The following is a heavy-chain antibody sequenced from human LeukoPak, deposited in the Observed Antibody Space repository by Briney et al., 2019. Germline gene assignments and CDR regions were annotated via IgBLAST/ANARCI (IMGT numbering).Heavy chain of an antibody. Sequence: GESLKISCRGSGYSFTAYWCAWGRQMPGKGLEWMATIYPGDAATTYSPSFQGQVTISADKSITTAYLQWSSLKASDTAMYYCARPAAGLGGFDYWGQGTLVTVSS. CDR2: IYPGDAAT. D-gene: IGHD3-16*01. V-gene: IGHV5-51*01. J-gene: IGHJ4*02. CDR3: ARPAAGLGGFDY. CDR1: GYSFTAYW.